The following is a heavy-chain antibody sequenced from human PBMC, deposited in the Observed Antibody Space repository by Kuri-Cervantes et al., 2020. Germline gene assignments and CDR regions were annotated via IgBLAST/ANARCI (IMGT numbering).Heavy chain of an antibody. J-gene: IGHJ5*02. CDR3: ARESGYDPGDNWFDH. CDR1: GYSISSCYY. Sequence: SETLSLTCTVSGYSISSCYYWRWIRQPPGKGMECMWEINHRGSTNYNPSLRSRVTIAVDTSKNQSSLKLSSVTAADTAVYYCARESGYDPGDNWFDHWGQGTLVTVSS. D-gene: IGHD5-12*01. CDR2: INHRGST. V-gene: IGHV4-38-2*02.